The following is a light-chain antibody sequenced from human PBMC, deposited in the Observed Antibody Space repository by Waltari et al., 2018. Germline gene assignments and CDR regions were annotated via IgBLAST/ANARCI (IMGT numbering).Light chain of an antibody. J-gene: IGKJ2*01. CDR1: QSISTW. CDR2: KAS. Sequence: DIQMTQSPSTLSASVGDRVTITCRASQSISTWLAWYQLKPGKVPKLLIYKASTLQGGVQSRFSGSGSGTEFTLTISSLQSDDFATYYCQHYDNFSRDTFGRGTKLEI. V-gene: IGKV1-5*03. CDR3: QHYDNFSRDT.